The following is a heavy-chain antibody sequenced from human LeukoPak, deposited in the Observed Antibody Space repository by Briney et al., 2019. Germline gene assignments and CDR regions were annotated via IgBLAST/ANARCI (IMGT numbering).Heavy chain of an antibody. J-gene: IGHJ4*02. Sequence: GGTLRLSCAASGFTFTNYAMNWVRQAPGRGLEWVSGISHSGDKTYYADSVKGRFTISRDNAKNSLYLQMNSLRAEDTAVYYCARGTGYSSGWYSDYYFDYWGQGTLVTVSS. V-gene: IGHV3-21*01. CDR1: GFTFTNYA. CDR3: ARGTGYSSGWYSDYYFDY. D-gene: IGHD6-19*01. CDR2: ISHSGDKT.